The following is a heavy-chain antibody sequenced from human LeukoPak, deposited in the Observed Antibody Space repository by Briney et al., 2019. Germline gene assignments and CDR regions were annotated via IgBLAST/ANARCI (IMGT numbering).Heavy chain of an antibody. CDR3: ARGALWFGELLPGYYSDY. CDR2: IKQDGSEK. Sequence: GGSLRLSCAASGFTFSSYWMSWVRQAPGKGLEWVANIKQDGSEKYYVDSVKGRFTISRDNAKNSLYLQMNSLRAEDTAVYYCARGALWFGELLPGYYSDYWGQGTLVTVSS. D-gene: IGHD3-10*01. J-gene: IGHJ4*02. V-gene: IGHV3-7*01. CDR1: GFTFSSYW.